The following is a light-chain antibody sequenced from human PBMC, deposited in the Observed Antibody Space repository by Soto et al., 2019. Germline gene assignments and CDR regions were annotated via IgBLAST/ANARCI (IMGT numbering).Light chain of an antibody. V-gene: IGKV3-15*01. Sequence: EIVLTQSPDTLSLPPGERATLSCRASQSISSYLAWYQQKPGQAPRLLIYGASTRATGIPDRFSGSGSGTEFTLTISSLQSGDFAVYYCQQYNRWPFTFGPGTKVDIK. CDR3: QQYNRWPFT. J-gene: IGKJ3*01. CDR2: GAS. CDR1: QSISSY.